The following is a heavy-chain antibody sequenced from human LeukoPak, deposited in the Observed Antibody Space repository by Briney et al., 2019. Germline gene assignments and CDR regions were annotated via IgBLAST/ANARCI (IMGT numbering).Heavy chain of an antibody. D-gene: IGHD3-10*01. CDR3: ANGPPRGGSGSYSPYYYYGMDV. CDR2: IYYSGST. V-gene: IGHV4-59*08. Sequence: AETLSLIGTGSGVSISRYYWRWIRQPPGKGLEGVGHIYYSGSTKFNPSLKSRVPIYVDTSKNQSALKLSSVTAADTAVYYCANGPPRGGSGSYSPYYYYGMDVWGQGTTVTVSS. CDR1: GVSISRYY. J-gene: IGHJ6*02.